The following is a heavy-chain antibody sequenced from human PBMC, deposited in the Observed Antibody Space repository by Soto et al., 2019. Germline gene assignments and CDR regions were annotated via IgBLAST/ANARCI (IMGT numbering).Heavy chain of an antibody. CDR3: ARHGAVASDIEVTGSDAFNV. J-gene: IGHJ3*01. CDR1: GYSFTKFW. CDR2: IDPNDSYT. V-gene: IGHV5-10-1*01. D-gene: IGHD6-19*01. Sequence: PGESLKISCQGSGYSFTKFWISWVRQMPGKGLEWMGKIDPNDSYTDYSPSFQGHVTLSGDKSISSVYLQWSSLKATDTGTYYCARHGAVASDIEVTGSDAFNVWGQGTVVTVSS.